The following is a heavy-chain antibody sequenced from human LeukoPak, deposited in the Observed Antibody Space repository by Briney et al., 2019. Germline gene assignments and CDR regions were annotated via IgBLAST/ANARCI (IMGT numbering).Heavy chain of an antibody. CDR1: GYTFTSYG. Sequence: GASVKVSCKASGYTFTSYGIGWVRQAPGQGLEWMGWISAYNGNTNYAQKLQGRVTMTTDTSTSTAYMELRSLRSDDTAVYYCGTYYYDSSGYPTDYWGQGTLVTVSS. D-gene: IGHD3-22*01. CDR3: GTYYYDSSGYPTDY. V-gene: IGHV1-18*01. J-gene: IGHJ4*02. CDR2: ISAYNGNT.